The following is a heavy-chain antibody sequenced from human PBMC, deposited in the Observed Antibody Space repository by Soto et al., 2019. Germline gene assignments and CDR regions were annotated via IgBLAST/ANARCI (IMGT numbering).Heavy chain of an antibody. CDR3: ARDHYYDSSGYYSWFDP. CDR2: IYSSGST. CDR1: GGSISSYY. V-gene: IGHV4-59*01. Sequence: PSETLSLTCTVSGGSISSYYWSWIRQPPGKGLEWLGYIYSSGSTNYNPSLKSRVTISVDTSKNQFSLKLSSVTAADTAVYYCARDHYYDSSGYYSWFDPWGQGTLVTVSS. J-gene: IGHJ5*02. D-gene: IGHD3-22*01.